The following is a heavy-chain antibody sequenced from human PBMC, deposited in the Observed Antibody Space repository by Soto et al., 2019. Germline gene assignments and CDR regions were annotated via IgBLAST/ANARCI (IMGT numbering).Heavy chain of an antibody. CDR1: WFSLRNSGVG. Sequence: SGPTLVNPTQTLTLTCTFSWFSLRNSGVGVGWIRQPPGKALEWLALIYWDDDKRYSPSLKSRLTITKDTSKNQVVLTMTNMDPVDTATYYCAHLTTGGFYFDYWGQGTLVTVSS. J-gene: IGHJ4*02. CDR3: AHLTTGGFYFDY. V-gene: IGHV2-5*02. D-gene: IGHD4-17*01. CDR2: IYWDDDK.